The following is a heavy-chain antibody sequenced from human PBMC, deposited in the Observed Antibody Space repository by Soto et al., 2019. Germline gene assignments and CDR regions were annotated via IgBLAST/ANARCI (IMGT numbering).Heavy chain of an antibody. CDR2: ISGSGGGT. CDR3: AKDLANWYFDL. Sequence: VQLLESGGGLVQPGGSLRLSCSASGFTFSSFPMSWVRQAPGKGLEWVSAISGSGGGTHYADSVKGRFTISRDNSKNTLYLQMNSLRAEDTAVYYCAKDLANWYFDLWGRGTLVSVSS. D-gene: IGHD3-3*02. V-gene: IGHV3-23*01. CDR1: GFTFSSFP. J-gene: IGHJ2*01.